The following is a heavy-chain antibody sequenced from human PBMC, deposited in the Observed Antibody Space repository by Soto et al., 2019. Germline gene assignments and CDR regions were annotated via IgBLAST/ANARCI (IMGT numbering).Heavy chain of an antibody. CDR3: ARPSHSSRWYGVGYYYYGMDV. CDR1: GGTFSSYA. V-gene: IGHV1-69*12. J-gene: IGHJ6*02. D-gene: IGHD6-13*01. CDR2: IIPIFGTA. Sequence: QVQLVQSGAEVKKPGSSVKVSCKASGGTFSSYAISWVRQAPGQGLEWMGGIIPIFGTANYAQKFQGRVTITAAVSPGTAHMELSSLSSEDTAVYYWARPSHSSRWYGVGYYYYGMDVWGQGTTVTVSS.